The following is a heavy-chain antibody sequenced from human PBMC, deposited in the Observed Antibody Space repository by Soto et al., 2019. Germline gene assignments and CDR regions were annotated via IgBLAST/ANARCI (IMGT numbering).Heavy chain of an antibody. Sequence: PGGSLRLSCAASGFTFSSYGMHWVRQAPGKGLEWVAVISYDGSNKYYADSVKGRFTISRDNSKNTLYLQMNSLRAEDTAVYYCAKDRGGITIFGVVKIDAFDIWGQGTMVTVSS. CDR2: ISYDGSNK. CDR3: AKDRGGITIFGVVKIDAFDI. V-gene: IGHV3-30*18. CDR1: GFTFSSYG. D-gene: IGHD3-3*01. J-gene: IGHJ3*02.